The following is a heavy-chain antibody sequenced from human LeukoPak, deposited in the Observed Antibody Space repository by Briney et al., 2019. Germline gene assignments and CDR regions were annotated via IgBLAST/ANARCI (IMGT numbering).Heavy chain of an antibody. D-gene: IGHD3-10*01. CDR3: ASYGGSGSSQTYYYYYYMDV. Sequence: ASVKVSCKASGYTFTGYYIHWVRQAPGQGLEWMGRINPNSGGTNYAQKFQGRVTMTRDTSISTAYMELSRLRSDDTAVYYCASYGGSGSSQTYYYYYYMDVWGKGTTVTVSS. V-gene: IGHV1-2*06. CDR2: INPNSGGT. J-gene: IGHJ6*03. CDR1: GYTFTGYY.